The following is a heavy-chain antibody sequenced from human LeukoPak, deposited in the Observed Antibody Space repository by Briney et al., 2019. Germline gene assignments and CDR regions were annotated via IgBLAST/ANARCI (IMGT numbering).Heavy chain of an antibody. CDR1: GFTFSSYG. J-gene: IGHJ5*02. CDR3: APSEEKQQLDP. V-gene: IGHV3-30*02. D-gene: IGHD6-13*01. Sequence: GGSLRLSCAASGFTFSSYGMHWVRQAPGQGLEWVALIRYDGGKEYYADSVKGRFTISRDNSKNTLYLQMNSLRAEDTAVYYCAPSEEKQQLDPWGQGTLVTVSS. CDR2: IRYDGGKE.